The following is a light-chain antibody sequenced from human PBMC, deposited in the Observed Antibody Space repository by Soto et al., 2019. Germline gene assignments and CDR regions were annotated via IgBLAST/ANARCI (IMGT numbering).Light chain of an antibody. CDR1: QSVSSSN. Sequence: EIVLTQSPGTLSLSPGERATLSCWASQSVSSSNLAWYQQKPGQAPRLLIYAASYRVTGIPDRFSGGGSGTDFTLTISRLEPEDFAVYHCQQYGNSPPTFVQGTKLEIK. J-gene: IGKJ2*01. CDR3: QQYGNSPPT. V-gene: IGKV3-20*01. CDR2: AAS.